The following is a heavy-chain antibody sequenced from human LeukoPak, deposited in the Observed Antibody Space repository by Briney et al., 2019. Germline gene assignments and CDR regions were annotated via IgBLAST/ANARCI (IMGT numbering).Heavy chain of an antibody. Sequence: NSGGSLRLSCAASGFTFSSYSMNWVRQAPGKGLEWVSSISSSSSYIYYADSVKGRFTISRDNAKSPLYLQIHSLRGEDTALYYCARDEGGIGSSNWFLSKAEIPYWFDPWGQGTLVTVSS. CDR2: ISSSSSYI. D-gene: IGHD6-13*01. CDR3: ARDEGGIGSSNWFLSKAEIPYWFDP. CDR1: GFTFSSYS. V-gene: IGHV3-21*01. J-gene: IGHJ5*02.